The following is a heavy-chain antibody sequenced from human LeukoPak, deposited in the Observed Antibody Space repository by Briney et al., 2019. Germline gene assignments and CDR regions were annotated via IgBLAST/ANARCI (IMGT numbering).Heavy chain of an antibody. CDR2: INYSGST. V-gene: IGHV4-34*01. J-gene: IGHJ4*02. CDR3: ARSIVGVAVEYFDY. Sequence: PSETLSLTCAVYGGSFSGYYWSWIRQPPGKGLEWIGEINYSGSTNYNPSLKSRVTISVDTSKNQFSLKLSSVTAADTAVYYCARSIVGVAVEYFDYWGQGTLVTVSS. CDR1: GGSFSGYY. D-gene: IGHD1-26*01.